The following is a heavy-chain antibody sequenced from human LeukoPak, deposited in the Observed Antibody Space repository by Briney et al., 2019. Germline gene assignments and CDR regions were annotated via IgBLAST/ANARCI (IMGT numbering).Heavy chain of an antibody. CDR2: IKSKTDGGTT. D-gene: IGHD3-10*01. Sequence: PGGSLRLSCAASGFTFSNAWMSWVRQAPGKGLEWVGRIKSKTDGGTTDYAAPVKGRFTISRDDSKNTLYLQMNSLKTEDTAVYYCTTDEEGSLWFGEPDYWGQGTLVTVSS. CDR3: TTDEEGSLWFGEPDY. V-gene: IGHV3-15*01. J-gene: IGHJ4*02. CDR1: GFTFSNAW.